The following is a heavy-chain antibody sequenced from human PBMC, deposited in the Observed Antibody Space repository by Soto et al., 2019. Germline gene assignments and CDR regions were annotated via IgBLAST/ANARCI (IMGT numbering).Heavy chain of an antibody. CDR3: GRRRHGQLGVFY. V-gene: IGHV1-2*02. D-gene: IGHD1-1*01. CDR2: ISCESGGT. J-gene: IGHJ4*02. Sequence: QVQLVQSGAEVKKPGASGKVSCTASGYTFTGHYIHWVRQAAEQGPEWMGEISCESGGTKYAQRFQGRVTMTRDTSITTVYIELSILSPDDTAVYYCGRRRHGQLGVFYWVQGTLVAVSS. CDR1: GYTFTGHY.